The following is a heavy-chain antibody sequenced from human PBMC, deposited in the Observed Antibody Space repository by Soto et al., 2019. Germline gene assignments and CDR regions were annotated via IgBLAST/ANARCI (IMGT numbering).Heavy chain of an antibody. CDR1: GVTFTNAW. J-gene: IGHJ4*02. D-gene: IGHD3-22*01. CDR2: FKAATDGGTA. CDR3: TTDLYNYDR. V-gene: IGHV3-15*07. Sequence: EGQLVESGGNLVKPGGSLRLSCAASGVTFTNAWMNWVRQGPGKGREWVGRFKAATDGGTADYAAPVKGRFSISRDDSKNTLYLQMSSLKPEDTSVYYCTTDLYNYDRWGQGTLVTVAT.